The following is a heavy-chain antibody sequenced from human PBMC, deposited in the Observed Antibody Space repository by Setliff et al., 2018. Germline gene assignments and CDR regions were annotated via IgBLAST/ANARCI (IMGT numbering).Heavy chain of an antibody. J-gene: IGHJ5*02. CDR2: INAGNGNT. Sequence: GSVKVSCKASGSTFTSYSMHWVRQAPGQSLEWMGWINAGNGNTKYSQKFQGRVTITRDTSASTAYMELSSLRSEDTAVYFCAGVLRDYYGSGSYYNWFDPWGQGTLVTVSS. CDR3: AGVLRDYYGSGSYYNWFDP. D-gene: IGHD3-10*01. V-gene: IGHV1-3*01. CDR1: GSTFTSYS.